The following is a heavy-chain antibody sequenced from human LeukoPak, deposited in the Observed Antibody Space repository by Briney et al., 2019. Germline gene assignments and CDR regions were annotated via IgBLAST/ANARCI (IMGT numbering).Heavy chain of an antibody. V-gene: IGHV3-21*01. D-gene: IGHD2-15*01. CDR2: ISSSSSYI. CDR1: GFTFSSYS. J-gene: IGHJ6*02. CDR3: ARVGGGAVVVVAATFYYYGVDV. Sequence: GGSLRLSCAASGFTFSSYSMNWVRQAPGKGLEWVSSISSSSSYIYYADSVKGRFTISRDNAKNSLYLQMNSLRAEDTAVYYCARVGGGAVVVVAATFYYYGVDVWGQGTTVTVSS.